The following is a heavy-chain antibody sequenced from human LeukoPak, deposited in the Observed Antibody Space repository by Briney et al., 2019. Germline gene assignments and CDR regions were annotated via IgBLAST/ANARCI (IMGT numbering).Heavy chain of an antibody. CDR1: GGPISSSY. CDR2: IHYSGST. J-gene: IGHJ5*02. CDR3: ARDSGSSPRFDP. D-gene: IGHD6-6*01. Sequence: TSETLSLTCTVSGGPISSSYWSWIRQPPGKGLEWIGYIHYSGSTNYNPSLKSRVTISVDMSKNQFSLKLNSVTAADTAVYYCARDSGSSPRFDPWGQGTLVTVSS. V-gene: IGHV4-59*01.